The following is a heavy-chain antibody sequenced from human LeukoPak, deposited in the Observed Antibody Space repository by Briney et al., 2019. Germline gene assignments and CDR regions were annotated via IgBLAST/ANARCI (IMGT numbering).Heavy chain of an antibody. D-gene: IGHD2-15*01. Sequence: GGSLRLSCAASGFTFSSYAMSWVRQAPGKGLEWVSAISGSGGSTYYADSVKGRFTISRDNSKNTLYLQMNSLRAEDTAVYYCAKVVATARYYYYYMDVWGKGTTVTVSS. J-gene: IGHJ6*03. CDR2: ISGSGGST. V-gene: IGHV3-23*01. CDR1: GFTFSSYA. CDR3: AKVVATARYYYYYMDV.